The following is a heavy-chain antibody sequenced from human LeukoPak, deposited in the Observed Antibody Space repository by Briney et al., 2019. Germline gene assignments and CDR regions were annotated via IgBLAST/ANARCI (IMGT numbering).Heavy chain of an antibody. V-gene: IGHV3-21*01. CDR1: GFTFSSYS. J-gene: IGHJ5*02. D-gene: IGHD6-13*01. CDR3: ARDLGSSSWYNWFDP. CDR2: ISSSSSYI. Sequence: GGSLRLSCAASGFTFSSYSMNWVCQAPGKGLEWVSSISSSSSYIYYADSVKGRFTISRDNAKNSLYLQMNSLRAEDTAVYYCARDLGSSSWYNWFDPWGQGTLVTVSS.